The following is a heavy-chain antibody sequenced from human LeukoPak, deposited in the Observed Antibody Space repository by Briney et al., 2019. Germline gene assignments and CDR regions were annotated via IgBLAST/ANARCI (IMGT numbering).Heavy chain of an antibody. CDR1: GFTFSSYA. J-gene: IGHJ4*02. CDR2: ISGSGGST. D-gene: IGHD3-22*01. CDR3: AVSGYYYCFDY. V-gene: IGHV3-23*01. Sequence: GGSLRLSCAASGFTFSSYAMSWVRQAPGKGLEWASAISGSGGSTYYADSVKGRFTISRDNSKNTLYLQMNSLRAEDTAVYYCAVSGYYYCFDYWGQGTLVTVSS.